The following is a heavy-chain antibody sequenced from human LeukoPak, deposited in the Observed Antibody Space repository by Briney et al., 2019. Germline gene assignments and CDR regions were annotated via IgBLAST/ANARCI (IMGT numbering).Heavy chain of an antibody. V-gene: IGHV3-23*01. CDR3: AKPYYYDSSRD. D-gene: IGHD3-22*01. CDR2: ISGSGGST. Sequence: GASLRLSCAASGFTFSSYAMSWVRQAPGKGLEWVSAISGSGGSTYYADSVKGRFTISRDNSKNALYLQMNSLRAEDTAVYYCAKPYYYDSSRDWGQGTLVTVSS. J-gene: IGHJ4*02. CDR1: GFTFSSYA.